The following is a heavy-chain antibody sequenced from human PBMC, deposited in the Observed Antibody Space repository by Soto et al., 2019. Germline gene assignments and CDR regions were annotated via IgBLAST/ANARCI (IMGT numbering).Heavy chain of an antibody. CDR3: ASPLYSGSYYCMDV. CDR2: IKQSGST. J-gene: IGHJ6*02. Sequence: SETLSLTCAVYGGSFSGCCWSWIRHPPGKGLECIEEIKQSGSTNYNPYLKSRVTISVDTSKNHFSLKSSSVTAADTAVYYCASPLYSGSYYCMDVWGQGTTVTVSS. CDR1: GGSFSGCC. D-gene: IGHD1-26*01. V-gene: IGHV4-34*01.